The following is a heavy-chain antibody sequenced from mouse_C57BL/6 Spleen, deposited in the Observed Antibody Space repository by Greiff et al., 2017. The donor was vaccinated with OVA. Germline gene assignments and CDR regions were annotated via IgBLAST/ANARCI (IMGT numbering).Heavy chain of an antibody. CDR2: IRLKSDNYAT. Sequence: DVKLVESGGGLVQPGGSMKLSCVASGFTFSNYWMNWVRQSPEKGLEWVAQIRLKSDNYATHYAESVKGRFTISRDDSKSSVYLQMNNLRAEDTGIYYCTDLYYGSSYDYFDYWGQGTTLTVSS. CDR1: GFTFSNYW. V-gene: IGHV6-3*01. CDR3: TDLYYGSSYDYFDY. D-gene: IGHD1-1*01. J-gene: IGHJ2*01.